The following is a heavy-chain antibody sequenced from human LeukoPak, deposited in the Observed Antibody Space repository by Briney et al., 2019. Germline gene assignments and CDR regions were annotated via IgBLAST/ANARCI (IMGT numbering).Heavy chain of an antibody. CDR2: IIPIFAIA. Sequence: ASVKVSCKASGGTLDNYAFTWVRQAPGQGLEWMGRIIPIFAIANYAQRLQGRVTITADKFTSTSYMELSSLTSEDTAVYYCARDTYYYGSGSYLPNYGMDVWGQGTAVTVSP. V-gene: IGHV1-69*04. D-gene: IGHD3-10*01. J-gene: IGHJ6*01. CDR1: GGTLDNYA. CDR3: ARDTYYYGSGSYLPNYGMDV.